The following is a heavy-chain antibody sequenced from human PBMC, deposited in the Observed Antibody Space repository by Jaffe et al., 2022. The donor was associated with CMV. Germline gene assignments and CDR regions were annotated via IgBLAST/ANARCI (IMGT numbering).Heavy chain of an antibody. CDR2: INHSGST. D-gene: IGHD3-22*01. CDR1: GGSFSGYY. V-gene: IGHV4-34*01. CDR3: ARGLLGYYDSSGYRKRYFDY. J-gene: IGHJ4*02. Sequence: QVQLQQWGAGLLKPSETLSLTCAVYGGSFSGYYWSWIRQPPGKGLEWIGEINHSGSTNYNPSLKSRVTISVDTSKNQFSLKLSSVTAADTAVYYCARGLLGYYDSSGYRKRYFDYWGQGTLVTVSS.